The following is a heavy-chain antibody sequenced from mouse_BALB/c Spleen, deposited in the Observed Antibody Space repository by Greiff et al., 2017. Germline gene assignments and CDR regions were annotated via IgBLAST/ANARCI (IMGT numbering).Heavy chain of an antibody. Sequence: EVQLQESGPGLVKPSQSLSLTCTVTGYSITSDYAWNWVRQFPGNQLGWMGYISYSGNTSYNPSLKSRITITRDKSKNKFFLQLNSVTTEDTAKYYGERSGEGAYWGQGTLVTVSA. CDR1: GYSITSDYA. CDR2: ISYSGNT. J-gene: IGHJ3*01. D-gene: IGHD2-13*01. V-gene: IGHV3-2*02. CDR3: ERSGEGAY.